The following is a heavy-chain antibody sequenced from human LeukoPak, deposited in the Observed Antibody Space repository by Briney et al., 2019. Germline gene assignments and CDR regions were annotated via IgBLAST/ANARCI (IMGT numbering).Heavy chain of an antibody. Sequence: GGSLRLSCAASGFIFSSYAMSWVRQAPGKGLEWVSTISGSGGSTYYADPVKGRFTISRDNSKNTVYLQMNSLRAEDTAVYYCAKDRSCTNDVCHEDFDYWGQGTLVTVSS. J-gene: IGHJ4*02. V-gene: IGHV3-23*01. CDR3: AKDRSCTNDVCHEDFDY. CDR1: GFIFSSYA. CDR2: ISGSGGST. D-gene: IGHD2-8*01.